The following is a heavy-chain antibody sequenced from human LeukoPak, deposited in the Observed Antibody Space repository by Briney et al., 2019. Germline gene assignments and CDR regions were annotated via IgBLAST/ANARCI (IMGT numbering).Heavy chain of an antibody. D-gene: IGHD3-10*01. CDR1: GFTFDDYA. Sequence: HTGGSLRLSCAASGFTFDDYAMHWARQAPGKGLEWVSDISWNSGNIDYADSVKGRFTISRDNAKNSLYLQMNSLRAEDTAVYYCAKDQDSGSGCFSWGGFDYWGQGTLVPVSS. V-gene: IGHV3-9*01. CDR2: ISWNSGNI. CDR3: AKDQDSGSGCFSWGGFDY. J-gene: IGHJ4*02.